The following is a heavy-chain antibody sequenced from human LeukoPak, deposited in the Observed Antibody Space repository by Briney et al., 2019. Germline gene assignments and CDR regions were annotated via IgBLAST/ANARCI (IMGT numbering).Heavy chain of an antibody. CDR3: ARDPDPHNYFDP. CDR1: GFTFRSYG. Sequence: GGSLRLSCAASGFTFRSYGMTWVRQAPGKGLEWVSYISSSSTTIYCADSVKGRFTISRDNAKNSLYLQMNSLRAEDTAVYYCARDPDPHNYFDPWGQGTLVTVSS. CDR2: ISSSSTTI. V-gene: IGHV3-48*01. J-gene: IGHJ5*02.